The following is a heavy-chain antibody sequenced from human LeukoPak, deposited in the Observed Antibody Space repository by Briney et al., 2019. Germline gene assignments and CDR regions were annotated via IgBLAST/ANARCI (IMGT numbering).Heavy chain of an antibody. Sequence: GSLRLSCAASGFTVSDNYMNWVRQAPGKGLEWVSVIYYGNSGSTYYADSVKGRFTISRDSSKNTLYLHTNSLRAEDTAVYYCARELEFSRYWYFDLWGRGTLVSVSS. CDR3: ARELEFSRYWYFDL. V-gene: IGHV3-53*01. CDR2: IYYGNSGST. CDR1: GFTVSDNY. J-gene: IGHJ2*01. D-gene: IGHD3-3*02.